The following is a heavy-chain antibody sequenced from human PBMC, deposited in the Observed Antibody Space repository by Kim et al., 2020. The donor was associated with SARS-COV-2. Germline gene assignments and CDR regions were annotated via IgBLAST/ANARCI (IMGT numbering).Heavy chain of an antibody. Sequence: SETLSLTCTVSGYSISSGYYWGWIRQPPGKGLEWIGSIYHSGSTYYNPSLKSRVTISVDTSKNQFSLKLSSVTAADTAVYYCASKPLYSSGWYFDYWGQG. J-gene: IGHJ4*02. V-gene: IGHV4-38-2*02. CDR1: GYSISSGYY. CDR2: IYHSGST. CDR3: ASKPLYSSGWYFDY. D-gene: IGHD6-19*01.